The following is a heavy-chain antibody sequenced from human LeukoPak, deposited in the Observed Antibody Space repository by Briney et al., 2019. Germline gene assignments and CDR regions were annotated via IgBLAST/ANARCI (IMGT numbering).Heavy chain of an antibody. D-gene: IGHD6-19*01. J-gene: IGHJ4*02. Sequence: ASVKVSCKASGYTFTSSGISWVRQAPGQGLEWMGWISTYNGNTNYAQKLQGRVTMTTDTSTSTAYMELRSLRSDDTAVYYCARDPHEFSSGWSQFDCWGQGTLVTVSS. V-gene: IGHV1-18*01. CDR3: ARDPHEFSSGWSQFDC. CDR2: ISTYNGNT. CDR1: GYTFTSSG.